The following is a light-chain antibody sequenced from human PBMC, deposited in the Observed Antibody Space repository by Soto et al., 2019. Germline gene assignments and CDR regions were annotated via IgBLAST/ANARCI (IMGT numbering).Light chain of an antibody. CDR2: AAS. CDR3: QKYNIAPFT. Sequence: DIQMTQSPSSLSASVGDRVAVTCRASQGISNYLAWYQQKPGKVPKLLIYAASTLQSGVPSRFSGSGSGTDFTLTISSLQPEDVATYYFQKYNIAPFTFGPGTKVDIK. J-gene: IGKJ3*01. V-gene: IGKV1-27*01. CDR1: QGISNY.